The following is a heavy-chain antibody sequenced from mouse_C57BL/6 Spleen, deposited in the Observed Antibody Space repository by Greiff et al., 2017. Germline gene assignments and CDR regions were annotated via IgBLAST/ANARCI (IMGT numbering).Heavy chain of an antibody. CDR2: ISSGSSTI. CDR3: ARDGKYYYAMDY. Sequence: DVQLVESGGGLGKPGGSLKLSCAASGFIFSDYELHWVRQAPEKGLEWVAYISSGSSTIYYADTVKGRFTISRDNAKNTLFLQMTSLRSEDTAMYYCARDGKYYYAMDYWGQGTSVTVSS. V-gene: IGHV5-17*01. J-gene: IGHJ4*01. CDR1: GFIFSDYE. D-gene: IGHD2-1*01.